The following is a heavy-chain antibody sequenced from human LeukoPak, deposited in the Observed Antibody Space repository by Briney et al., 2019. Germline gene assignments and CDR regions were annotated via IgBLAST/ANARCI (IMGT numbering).Heavy chain of an antibody. CDR2: ISAIRGKT. CDR1: GFTFSNFI. CDR3: ARSGELDS. J-gene: IGHJ4*02. V-gene: IGHV3-23*01. D-gene: IGHD2-21*01. Sequence: GGTLRLSSAASGFTFSNFIMSWVPRAPGQGLEWVSSISAIRGKTYYTDSVKGRFAISRDNSRNMLYLQMNSLRVEDTALYYCARSGELDSWGQGTLVTVSP.